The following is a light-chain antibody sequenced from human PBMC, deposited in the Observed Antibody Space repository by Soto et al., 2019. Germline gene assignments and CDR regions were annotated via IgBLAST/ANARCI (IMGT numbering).Light chain of an antibody. CDR2: DAS. Sequence: EIVLTQSPGTLSLSPGERATLSCRASQTVRNNYLAWYQQKPGQAPRLLIYDASKRATGIPDRFSGSGSGRDFTLTISGLEPEDFAVYYCQQYGSSPLISFGQGTRLEIK. J-gene: IGKJ5*01. V-gene: IGKV3-20*01. CDR3: QQYGSSPLIS. CDR1: QTVRNNY.